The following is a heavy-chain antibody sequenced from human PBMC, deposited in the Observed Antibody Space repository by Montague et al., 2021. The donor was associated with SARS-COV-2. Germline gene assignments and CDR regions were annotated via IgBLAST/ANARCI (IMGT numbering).Heavy chain of an antibody. D-gene: IGHD2-21*02. V-gene: IGHV1-24*01. CDR1: GYTLSEVS. CDR2: FDPEDGET. CDR3: ATSRWSLLPEY. J-gene: IGHJ4*02. Sequence: SVKVSCKVSGYTLSEVSMHWVRQAPGKGLEWMGGFDPEDGETIYAQKFQGRVTMTEDTSTDTAYMELSSLGSEDSGVYYCATSRWSLLPEYWGQGTLVTVSS.